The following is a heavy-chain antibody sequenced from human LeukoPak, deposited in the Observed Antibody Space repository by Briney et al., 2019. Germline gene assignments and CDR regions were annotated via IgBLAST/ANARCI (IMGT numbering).Heavy chain of an antibody. V-gene: IGHV3-23*01. J-gene: IGHJ4*02. CDR3: AKAVDIVVVVVAYDY. D-gene: IGHD2-15*01. CDR1: GFTFSSYS. Sequence: GGSLRLSCAASGFTFSSYSMNWVRQAPGKGLEWVSGISGSGGGTYYADSVKGRFTISRDNSKNTLYLQMNSLRAEDTAVYYCAKAVDIVVVVVAYDYWGQGTLVTVSS. CDR2: ISGSGGGT.